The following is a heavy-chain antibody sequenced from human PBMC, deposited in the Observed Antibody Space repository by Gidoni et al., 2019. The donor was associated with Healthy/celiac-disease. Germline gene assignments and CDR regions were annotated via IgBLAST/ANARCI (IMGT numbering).Heavy chain of an antibody. V-gene: IGHV3-30*18. CDR2: ISYDGSNK. D-gene: IGHD5-18*01. CDR3: AKDGYSLVDTAMAPYADYPRGYFDY. CDR1: GFTFSSYG. J-gene: IGHJ4*02. Sequence: QVQLVESGGGVVQPGRSLRLSCAASGFTFSSYGMLWVRQAPGKGLGWVAVISYDGSNKYYADSVKGRFTISRDNSKNTLYLQMNSLRAEDTAVYYCAKDGYSLVDTAMAPYADYPRGYFDYWGQGTLVTVSS.